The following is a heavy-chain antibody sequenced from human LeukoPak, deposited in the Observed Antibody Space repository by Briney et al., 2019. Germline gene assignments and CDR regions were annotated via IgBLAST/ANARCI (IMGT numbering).Heavy chain of an antibody. D-gene: IGHD3-22*01. J-gene: IGHJ4*02. V-gene: IGHV3-21*01. Sequence: GGSLRLSCAASGFTFSSYSMNWVRQAPGKGLEWVSSISSSSSYIYYADSMKGRFTISRDNAKNSLYLQMNSLRAEDTAVYYCARDDQYYYDSSGYSDYWGQGTLVTVSS. CDR3: ARDDQYYYDSSGYSDY. CDR2: ISSSSSYI. CDR1: GFTFSSYS.